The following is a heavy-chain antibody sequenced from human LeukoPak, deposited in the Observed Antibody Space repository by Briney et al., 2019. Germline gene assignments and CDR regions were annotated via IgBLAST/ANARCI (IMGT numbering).Heavy chain of an antibody. V-gene: IGHV3-7*04. Sequence: GGSLRLSCAASGFTFSSYWMSWVRQAPDKGLEWVANINQDASSINYAGSVKGRFTISRDDAKKSLYLQMNSLRAEDTAVYYCARTGYIDEGFDYWGQGTLVTVSS. J-gene: IGHJ4*02. CDR3: ARTGYIDEGFDY. CDR1: GFTFSSYW. CDR2: INQDASSI. D-gene: IGHD1-1*01.